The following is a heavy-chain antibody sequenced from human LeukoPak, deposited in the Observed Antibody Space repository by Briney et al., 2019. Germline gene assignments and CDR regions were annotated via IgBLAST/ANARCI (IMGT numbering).Heavy chain of an antibody. D-gene: IGHD7-27*01. V-gene: IGHV6-1*01. CDR2: TYYRSKWYN. CDR1: GDSVSSSSAA. Sequence: SQTLSLTCAISGDSVSSSSAAWNWIRQSPSRGLEWPGRTYYRSKWYNDYAVSLKSRISFSADTSKNQFSLQLNSLTPEDTAVYFCARARTGDHFFDSWGQGTLVTVSS. J-gene: IGHJ4*02. CDR3: ARARTGDHFFDS.